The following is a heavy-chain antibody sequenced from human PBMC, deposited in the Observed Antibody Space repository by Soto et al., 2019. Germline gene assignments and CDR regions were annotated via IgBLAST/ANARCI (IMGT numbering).Heavy chain of an antibody. J-gene: IGHJ6*02. CDR2: ISAYNGNT. CDR3: ARDRYYDFWSGSTYYYYGMDA. V-gene: IGHV1-18*04. Sequence: GASVKVSCKASGYTFTSYGISWVRQAPGQGLEWMGWISAYNGNTNYAQKLQGRVTMTTDTSTSTAYMELRSLRSDDTAVYYCARDRYYDFWSGSTYYYYGMDAWGQGTTVTVSS. D-gene: IGHD3-3*01. CDR1: GYTFTSYG.